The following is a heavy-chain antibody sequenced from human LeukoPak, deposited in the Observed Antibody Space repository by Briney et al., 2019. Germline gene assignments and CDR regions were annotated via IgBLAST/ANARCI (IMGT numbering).Heavy chain of an antibody. CDR3: ARRGYYGSGTLTAPF. D-gene: IGHD3-10*01. V-gene: IGHV5-51*01. CDR2: IYPGDSDI. CDR1: GNSFTDYW. Sequence: GESLKISCKGSGNSFTDYWIAWVRQMPGKGLEWMGIIYPGDSDIRYSPSFQGQVTISADKSFSTAYLQWSSLKASDTAMYYCARRGYYGSGTLTAPFWGQGTLVTVSS. J-gene: IGHJ4*02.